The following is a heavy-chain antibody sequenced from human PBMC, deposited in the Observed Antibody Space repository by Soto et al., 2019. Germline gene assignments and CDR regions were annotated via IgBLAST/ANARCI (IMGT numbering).Heavy chain of an antibody. CDR3: TRDASRDSSARGWFDP. CDR1: GFTFRSFT. D-gene: IGHD6-13*01. V-gene: IGHV3-21*01. CDR2: ISSNSAYI. J-gene: IGHJ5*02. Sequence: GGSLRLSCAASGFTFRSFTMNWVRQAPGRGLEWVSTISSNSAYIYYTDALRGRFTISRDNAKNSLHLQINSLRAEDTAVYYCTRDASRDSSARGWFDPWGPGTLVTVSS.